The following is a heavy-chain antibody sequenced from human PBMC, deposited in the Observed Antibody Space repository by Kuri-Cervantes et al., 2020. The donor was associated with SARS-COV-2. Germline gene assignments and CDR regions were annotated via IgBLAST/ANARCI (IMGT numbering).Heavy chain of an antibody. CDR3: ARGRGIQWDAFDI. CDR2: INPNSGGT. D-gene: IGHD5-12*01. CDR1: GYTFTGYY. J-gene: IGHJ3*02. Sequence: ASVKVSCKASGYTFTGYYMHWVRQAPGQGLEWMGWINPNSGGTNYAQKFQGRVTMARDTSISTAYMELSRLRSDDTAVYYCARGRGIQWDAFDIWGQGTMVTVSS. V-gene: IGHV1-2*02.